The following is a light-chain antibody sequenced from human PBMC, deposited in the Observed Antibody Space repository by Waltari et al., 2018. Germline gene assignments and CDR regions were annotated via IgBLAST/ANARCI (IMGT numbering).Light chain of an antibody. V-gene: IGKV1-39*01. CDR2: SAS. J-gene: IGKJ1*01. CDR1: QSVSTH. Sequence: DIQMTQSPLSLSASVGDRVTVTCRASQSVSTHLNWYQHKPGKAPELVVYSASFLETGVPSRFSAGGSGTDFNFTITAVQPEDFATYYCQETYTPPWTFGPGTRLEIK. CDR3: QETYTPPWT.